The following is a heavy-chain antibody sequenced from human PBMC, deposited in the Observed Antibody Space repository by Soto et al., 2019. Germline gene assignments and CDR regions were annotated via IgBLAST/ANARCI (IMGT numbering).Heavy chain of an antibody. J-gene: IGHJ4*02. Sequence: SETLSLTCAVSGGSISSGGYSWSWIRQPPGKGLEWIGYIYHSGSTYYNPSLKSRVTISVDRSKNQFSLKLSSVTAADTAVYYCARSGGYYYDSSGYYYPFDYWGQGTLVTVSS. CDR1: GGSISSGGYS. D-gene: IGHD3-22*01. CDR3: ARSGGYYYDSSGYYYPFDY. V-gene: IGHV4-30-2*01. CDR2: IYHSGST.